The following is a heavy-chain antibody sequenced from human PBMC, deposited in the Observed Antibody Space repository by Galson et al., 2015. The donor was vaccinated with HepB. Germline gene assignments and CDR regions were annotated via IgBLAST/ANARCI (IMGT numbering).Heavy chain of an antibody. CDR3: ARARGYRGGYFDY. CDR1: GFTFSSYA. V-gene: IGHV3-30-3*01. J-gene: IGHJ4*02. Sequence: SLRLSCAASGFTFSSYAMHWVRQAPGKGLEWVAVISYDGSNKYYADSVKGRFTISRDNSKNTLYLQMNSLRAEDTAVYYCARARGYRGGYFDYWGQGTLVTVSS. CDR2: ISYDGSNK. D-gene: IGHD3-10*01.